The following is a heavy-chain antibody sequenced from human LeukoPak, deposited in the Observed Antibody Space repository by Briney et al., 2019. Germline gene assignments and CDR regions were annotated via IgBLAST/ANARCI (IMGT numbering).Heavy chain of an antibody. CDR2: ISGSGGST. CDR3: AKRESDFWSGYYTSDY. Sequence: PGRSLRLSRAASGFTFSSYAMSWVRQAPGKGLEWVSAISGSGGSTYYADSVKGRFTISRDNSKNTLYLQMNSLRAEDTAVYYCAKRESDFWSGYYTSDYWGQGTLVTVSS. V-gene: IGHV3-23*01. D-gene: IGHD3-3*01. CDR1: GFTFSSYA. J-gene: IGHJ4*02.